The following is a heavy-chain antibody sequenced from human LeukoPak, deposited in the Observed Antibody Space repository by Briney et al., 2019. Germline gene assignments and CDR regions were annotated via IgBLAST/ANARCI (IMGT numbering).Heavy chain of an antibody. Sequence: PSETLSLTCTISGGSISSYYWSWIRQPPGKGLEWIGYIYYSGSTNYNPSLKSRVTISVDTSKNQFSLKLSSVTAADTAVYYCAREIRLDYYDSSGYYYRDAFDIWGQGTMVTVSS. J-gene: IGHJ3*02. CDR1: GGSISSYY. CDR3: AREIRLDYYDSSGYYYRDAFDI. V-gene: IGHV4-59*01. CDR2: IYYSGST. D-gene: IGHD3-22*01.